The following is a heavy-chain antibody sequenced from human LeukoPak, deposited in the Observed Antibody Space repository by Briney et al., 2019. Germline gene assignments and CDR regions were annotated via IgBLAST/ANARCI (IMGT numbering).Heavy chain of an antibody. V-gene: IGHV4-61*02. Sequence: SETLSLTCTVSGGSISSGSYYWSWIRQPAGKGLEWIERIYTSGSTHYNPSLKSRVTISVDTSKNQFSLKLSSVTAADTAVYYCARGLGTVTFFDYWGQGTLVTVSS. CDR2: IYTSGST. CDR3: ARGLGTVTFFDY. J-gene: IGHJ4*02. D-gene: IGHD4-17*01. CDR1: GGSISSGSYY.